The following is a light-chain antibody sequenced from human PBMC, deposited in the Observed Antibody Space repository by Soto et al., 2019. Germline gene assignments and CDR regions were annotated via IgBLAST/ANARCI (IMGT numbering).Light chain of an antibody. Sequence: EIVMTQSPATLSVSPGERVTLSCWASQSVRSNLAWYQQKPGQAPRLLIYGASTRATGIPARFSGSGSGTEFTLTISSLQSEDFAVYYCQQYNNWPPLYTFGQGTKLDI. V-gene: IGKV3-15*01. CDR3: QQYNNWPPLYT. CDR1: QSVRSN. CDR2: GAS. J-gene: IGKJ2*01.